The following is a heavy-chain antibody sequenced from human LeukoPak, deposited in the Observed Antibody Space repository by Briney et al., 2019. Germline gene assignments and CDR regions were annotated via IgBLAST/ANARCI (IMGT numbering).Heavy chain of an antibody. D-gene: IGHD3-10*01. V-gene: IGHV3-30-3*01. CDR3: ARDPPYYYGSGSYDYYMDV. J-gene: IGHJ6*03. CDR2: ISYDGSNK. CDR1: RFTFSSYA. Sequence: PGGSLRLSCAASRFTFSSYAMHWVRQAPGKGLEWVAVISYDGSNKYYADSVKGRFTISRDNSKNTLYLQMNSLRAEDTAVYYCARDPPYYYGSGSYDYYMDVWGKGTTVTVSS.